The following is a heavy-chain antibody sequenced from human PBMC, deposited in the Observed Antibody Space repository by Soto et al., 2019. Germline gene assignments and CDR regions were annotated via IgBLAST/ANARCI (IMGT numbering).Heavy chain of an antibody. V-gene: IGHV1-18*01. CDR1: GYTFTSYG. J-gene: IGHJ6*03. CDR2: ISAYNGNT. CDR3: ATVATIPYYYYMDV. Sequence: GASVKVSCKASGYTFTSYGISWVRQAPGQGLEWMGWISAYNGNTNYAQKLKGRVTMTTNTSTSTAYMELSSLRSEDTVVYYCATVATIPYYYYMDVWGKGTTVTVSS. D-gene: IGHD5-12*01.